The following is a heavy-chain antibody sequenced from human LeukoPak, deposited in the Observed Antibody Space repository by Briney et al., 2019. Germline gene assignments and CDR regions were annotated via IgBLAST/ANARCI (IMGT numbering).Heavy chain of an antibody. CDR3: AKDAIAVAAYYYMDV. D-gene: IGHD6-19*01. J-gene: IGHJ6*03. Sequence: GGSLRLSCAGSGFTFSSYGMHWVRQAPGKGLEWVAFIRYDGSNKYYADSVKGRFTISRDNSKNTLYLQMNSLRAEDTAVYYCAKDAIAVAAYYYMDVWGKGTTVTVS. CDR2: IRYDGSNK. V-gene: IGHV3-30*02. CDR1: GFTFSSYG.